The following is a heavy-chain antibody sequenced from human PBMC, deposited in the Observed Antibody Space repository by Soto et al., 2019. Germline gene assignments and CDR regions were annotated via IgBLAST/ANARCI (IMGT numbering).Heavy chain of an antibody. J-gene: IGHJ4*02. CDR3: ARGLHRAFDY. CDR2: IYYTGIT. CDR1: DDSVSSGSYY. V-gene: IGHV4-61*01. Sequence: SETLSLTCIVSDDSVSSGSYYWNWIRQPPGKGLEWIGYIYYTGITNYNPSLKSRVTISVDTSKKQFSLNLSSVTAADTAVYYCARGLHRAFDYWGQRTLVTVSS.